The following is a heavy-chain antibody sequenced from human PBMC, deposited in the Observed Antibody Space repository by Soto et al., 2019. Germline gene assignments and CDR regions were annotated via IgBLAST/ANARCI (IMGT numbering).Heavy chain of an antibody. Sequence: QVQLQESGPGLVKPSQTLSLTCTVSGGSISSGGYYWSWIRQHPGKGLEWIGYSYYSGSTYYNPSLKSGVTISVDTSKNQFSLKLSSVTAADTAVYYCARIPYCSSTSCFSYYGMDVWGQGTTVTVSS. V-gene: IGHV4-31*03. CDR1: GGSISSGGYY. CDR3: ARIPYCSSTSCFSYYGMDV. J-gene: IGHJ6*02. D-gene: IGHD2-2*01. CDR2: SYYSGST.